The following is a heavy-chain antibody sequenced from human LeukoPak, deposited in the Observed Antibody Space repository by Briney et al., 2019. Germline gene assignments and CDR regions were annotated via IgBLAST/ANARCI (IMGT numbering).Heavy chain of an antibody. V-gene: IGHV1-69*06. Sequence: SVKVSCKASGGTFSSYAISWVRQAPGQGLEWMGGIIPIFGTANYAQKFQGRVTITADKSTSTAYMELSSLRSEDTAVYYCARDEGVRSLYYYGMDVWGQGTTVTVSS. CDR1: GGTFSSYA. D-gene: IGHD3-3*01. CDR2: IIPIFGTA. CDR3: ARDEGVRSLYYYGMDV. J-gene: IGHJ6*02.